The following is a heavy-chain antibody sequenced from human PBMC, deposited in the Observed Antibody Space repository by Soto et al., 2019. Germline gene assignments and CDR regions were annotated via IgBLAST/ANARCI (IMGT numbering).Heavy chain of an antibody. Sequence: QVQLQQWGAGLLKPSETLSLTCAVYGGSFSGYYWSWIRQPPGKGLEWIGEINHSGSTNYNPSLKSRVPISVDTSKNQCSLKLSSVTAADTAVYYCARGGRIAAAGRFDYWGQGTLVTVSS. V-gene: IGHV4-34*01. D-gene: IGHD6-13*01. CDR1: GGSFSGYY. CDR2: INHSGST. J-gene: IGHJ4*02. CDR3: ARGGRIAAAGRFDY.